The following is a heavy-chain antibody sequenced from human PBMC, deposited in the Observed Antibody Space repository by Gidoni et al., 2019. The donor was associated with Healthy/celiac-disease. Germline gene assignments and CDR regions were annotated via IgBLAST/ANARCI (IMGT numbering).Heavy chain of an antibody. CDR2: ISYDGSNK. D-gene: IGHD4-17*01. J-gene: IGHJ4*02. Sequence: QVQLVESGGGVVQPGRSLRLSCAASGFTFSSYGMHWVRQAPGKGLECVEVISYDGSNKYYADSVKGRFTISRDNSKNTLYLQMNSLRAEDTAVYYCAKILDYGGTLFDYWGQGTLVTVSS. V-gene: IGHV3-30*18. CDR1: GFTFSSYG. CDR3: AKILDYGGTLFDY.